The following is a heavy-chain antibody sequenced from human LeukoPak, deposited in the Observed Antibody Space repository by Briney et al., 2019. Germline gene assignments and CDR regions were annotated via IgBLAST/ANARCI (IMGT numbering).Heavy chain of an antibody. J-gene: IGHJ4*02. CDR3: ARDWPDLRIDY. CDR1: GFTFSSYS. CDR2: ISSSSSYI. V-gene: IGHV3-21*01. Sequence: PGGSLRLSCAASGFTFSSYSMNWVRQAPGKGLEWVSSISSSSSYIYHADSVKGRFTISRDNAKNSLYLQMNSLRAEDTAVYYCARDWPDLRIDYWGQGTLVTVSS. D-gene: IGHD1-14*01.